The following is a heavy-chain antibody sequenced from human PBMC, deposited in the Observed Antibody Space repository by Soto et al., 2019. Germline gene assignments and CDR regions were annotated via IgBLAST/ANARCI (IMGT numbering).Heavy chain of an antibody. CDR1: GFTFSSYT. J-gene: IGHJ4*02. CDR3: ASGGALRRTPMDN. D-gene: IGHD2-15*01. CDR2: IYSSGSPT. V-gene: IGHV3-48*02. Sequence: HPGGSLRLSCAASGFTFSSYTMSWVRQAPGKGLVWLSYIYSSGSPTYYADSVKGRFTISRDNDKSILYLQMSSLRDEDTAVYFCASGGALRRTPMDNWGQGTLVTVSS.